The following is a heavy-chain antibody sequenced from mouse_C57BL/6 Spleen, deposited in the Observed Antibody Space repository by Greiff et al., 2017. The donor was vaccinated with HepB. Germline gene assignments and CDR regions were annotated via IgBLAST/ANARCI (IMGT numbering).Heavy chain of an antibody. Sequence: VKLQQPGAELVRPGSSVKLSCKASGYTFTSYWMHWVKQRPIQGLEWIGNIDPSDSETHYNQKFKDKATLTVDKSSSTAYMQLSSLTSEDSAVYYCARSHYGNYGGDYWGQGTTLTVSS. CDR3: ARSHYGNYGGDY. D-gene: IGHD2-1*01. CDR2: IDPSDSET. V-gene: IGHV1-52*01. J-gene: IGHJ2*01. CDR1: GYTFTSYW.